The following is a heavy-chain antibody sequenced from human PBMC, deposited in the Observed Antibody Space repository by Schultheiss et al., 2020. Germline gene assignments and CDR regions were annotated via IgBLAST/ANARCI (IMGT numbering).Heavy chain of an antibody. Sequence: SQTLSLTCTVSGGSISSYYWSWIRQPPGKGLEWIGYIYYSGSTNYNPSLKPRVTISLDRSKNQFSLQLNSVTPEDTAVYYCARPLVRSVWGVIVYGMDVWGQGTTVTVSS. CDR2: IYYSGST. J-gene: IGHJ6*02. D-gene: IGHD3-10*01. CDR3: ARPLVRSVWGVIVYGMDV. V-gene: IGHV4-59*12. CDR1: GGSISSYY.